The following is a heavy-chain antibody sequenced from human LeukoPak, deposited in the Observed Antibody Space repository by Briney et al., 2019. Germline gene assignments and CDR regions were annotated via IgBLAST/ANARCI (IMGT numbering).Heavy chain of an antibody. D-gene: IGHD4-17*01. J-gene: IGHJ5*02. V-gene: IGHV3-30*18. Sequence: GGSLRLSCAASGFTFSSYGMHWVRQAPGKGREWVAGISYEGSNKYYADSVKGRLTISKDNSKNTLYLQMNSLRAEDTAVYFCAKLIDYGDYHDRFWYWFDPWGQGTLVTVSS. CDR1: GFTFSSYG. CDR2: ISYEGSNK. CDR3: AKLIDYGDYHDRFWYWFDP.